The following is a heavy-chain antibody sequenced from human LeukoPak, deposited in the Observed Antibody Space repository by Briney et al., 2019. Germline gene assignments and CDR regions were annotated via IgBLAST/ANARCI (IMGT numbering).Heavy chain of an antibody. D-gene: IGHD3-10*01. Sequence: GGSLRLSCAASGFTFSSYWMSWVRQAPGKGLEWVANIKQDGSEKYYVDSVKGRFTISRDNAKNSLHLQMNSLRAEDTAVYYCARVYYYGSGSYSDYFDYWGQGTLVTVSS. CDR3: ARVYYYGSGSYSDYFDY. CDR1: GFTFSSYW. CDR2: IKQDGSEK. V-gene: IGHV3-7*04. J-gene: IGHJ4*02.